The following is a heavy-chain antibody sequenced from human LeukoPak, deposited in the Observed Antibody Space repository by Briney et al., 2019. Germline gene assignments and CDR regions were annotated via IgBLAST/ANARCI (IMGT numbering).Heavy chain of an antibody. J-gene: IGHJ4*02. CDR1: GFTFNSYW. CDR2: ISYDGSNK. CDR3: ARDHRGVRDYFDY. D-gene: IGHD3-10*01. V-gene: IGHV3-30-3*01. Sequence: GGSLRLSCAASGFTFNSYWMSWVRQAPGKGLEWVAVISYDGSNKYYADSVKGRFTISRDNSKNTLYLQMNSLRAEDTAVYYCARDHRGVRDYFDYWGQGTLVTVSS.